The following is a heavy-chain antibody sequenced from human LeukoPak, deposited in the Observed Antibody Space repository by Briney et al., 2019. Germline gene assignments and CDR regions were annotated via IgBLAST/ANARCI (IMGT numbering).Heavy chain of an antibody. V-gene: IGHV4-4*07. CDR1: GGSISSYY. CDR3: AGRGSNSGTFDI. D-gene: IGHD4-23*01. Sequence: SETLSLTCTVSGGSISSYYWSWIRQPAGKGLEWIGRIYTSGSTNYNPSLKSRVTMSVDTSKNQFSLKLSSVTAADTAVYYCAGRGSNSGTFDIWGPGTFVTVSS. J-gene: IGHJ3*02. CDR2: IYTSGST.